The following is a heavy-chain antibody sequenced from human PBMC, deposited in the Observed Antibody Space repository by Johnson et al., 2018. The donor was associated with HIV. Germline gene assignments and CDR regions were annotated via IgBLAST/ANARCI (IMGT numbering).Heavy chain of an antibody. Sequence: VQLVESGGGLVQPGGSLRLSCAASGFTFSSYAMSWVRQAPGKGLEWVSYISSTGNTIYYADSVKGRFAISRDNAKNSLYLHMNSLRVEDTAIYYCAKGDWNDVQDAFDVWGQGTMVTVSS. J-gene: IGHJ3*01. CDR1: GFTFSSYA. V-gene: IGHV3-48*03. D-gene: IGHD1-1*01. CDR3: AKGDWNDVQDAFDV. CDR2: ISSTGNTI.